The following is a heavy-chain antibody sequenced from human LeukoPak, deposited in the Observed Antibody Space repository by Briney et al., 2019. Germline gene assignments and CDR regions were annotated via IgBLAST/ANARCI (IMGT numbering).Heavy chain of an antibody. CDR1: GFTFSSYW. V-gene: IGHV3-7*03. CDR2: IKQDGSEK. J-gene: IGHJ4*02. D-gene: IGHD3-10*01. Sequence: GGSLRLSCAASGFTFSSYWMSWVRQAPGKGLEWVANIKQDGSEKYYVDSVKGRFTISRDNAKNSLYLQMNSLRPEDTAFYYCAKMGYFGSGSYYPGEFYFDFWGQGTLVTVSS. CDR3: AKMGYFGSGSYYPGEFYFDF.